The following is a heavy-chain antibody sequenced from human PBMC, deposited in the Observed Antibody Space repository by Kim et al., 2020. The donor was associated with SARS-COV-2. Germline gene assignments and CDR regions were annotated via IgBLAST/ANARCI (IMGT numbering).Heavy chain of an antibody. J-gene: IGHJ4*02. CDR2: GHT. D-gene: IGHD3-16*01. CDR3: ARGGSQKFGY. V-gene: IGHV1-2*02. Sequence: GHTNNPQNFRSRLTLTRDTSISTAYMEMTRLTSDDTALYYCARGGSQKFGYWGQGTLVTVSS.